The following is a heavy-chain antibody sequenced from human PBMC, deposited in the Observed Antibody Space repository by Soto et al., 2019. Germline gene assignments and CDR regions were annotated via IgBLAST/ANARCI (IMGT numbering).Heavy chain of an antibody. CDR1: GGSFSSYA. CDR3: ARVIGGSGWYGSFGS. CDR2: IIPMFGTR. V-gene: IGHV1-69*01. Sequence: QVQLMQSGAEVKKPGSSVKVSCKASGGSFSSYAINWVRQAPGQGLEWMGGIIPMFGTRNYVQKFQGRVTITADESTNTAYMELGSLRSEDTAVYYCARVIGGSGWYGSFGSWGQGTLVTVSS. D-gene: IGHD6-19*01. J-gene: IGHJ4*02.